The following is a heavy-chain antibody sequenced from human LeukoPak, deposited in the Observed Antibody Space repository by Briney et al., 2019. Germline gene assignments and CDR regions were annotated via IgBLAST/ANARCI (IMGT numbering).Heavy chain of an antibody. Sequence: ASVKVSCKASGYTFTGYYMHWVRQAPGQGLEWMGGIIPIFGTANYAQKFQGRVTITTDESTSTAYMELSSLRSEDTAVYYCAITITGTTSRFGAFDIWGQGTMVTVSS. D-gene: IGHD1-20*01. V-gene: IGHV1-69*05. CDR2: IIPIFGTA. J-gene: IGHJ3*02. CDR1: GYTFTGYY. CDR3: AITITGTTSRFGAFDI.